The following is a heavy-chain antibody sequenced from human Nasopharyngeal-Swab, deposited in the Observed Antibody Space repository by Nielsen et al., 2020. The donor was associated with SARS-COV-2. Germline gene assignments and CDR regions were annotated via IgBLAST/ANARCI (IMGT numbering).Heavy chain of an antibody. D-gene: IGHD3-16*01. J-gene: IGHJ4*02. CDR3: ARDLGGIGAF. V-gene: IGHV3-74*01. Sequence: GGPLRLSCAASGFSFCTYWMHWVCRAPGKGLEWVSPTYEFARVTAYADSVKGRFTISRDNAENTLYLQMHSLGAEDTAVYYCARDLGGIGAFWGQGALVTVSS. CDR1: GFSFCTYW. CDR2: TYEFARVT.